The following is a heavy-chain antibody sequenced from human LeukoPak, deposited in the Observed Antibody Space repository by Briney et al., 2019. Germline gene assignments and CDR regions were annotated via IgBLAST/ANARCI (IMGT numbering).Heavy chain of an antibody. CDR1: GFTVSSSY. CDR2: IYSGGST. CDR3: ARDHEYYYDSSGYYDY. Sequence: GGSLRLSCAASGFTVSSSYMSWVRQAPGKGLEWVSVIYSGGSTYYADSVKGRFTISRDNSKNTLYLQMNSLRAEDTAVYYCARDHEYYYDSSGYYDYWGQGTLVTVSS. V-gene: IGHV3-53*01. J-gene: IGHJ4*02. D-gene: IGHD3-22*01.